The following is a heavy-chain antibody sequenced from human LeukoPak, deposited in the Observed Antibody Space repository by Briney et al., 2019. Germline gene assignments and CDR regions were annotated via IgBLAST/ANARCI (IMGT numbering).Heavy chain of an antibody. CDR1: GGSISSGGYY. Sequence: SETLSLTCTVSGGSISSGGYYWSWIRQHPGKGLEWIGYIYYSGSTYYNPSLKSRVTISVDTSKNQFSLKLSSVTAADTAVYYCARAPAATSGLDYWGQGTLVTVSS. D-gene: IGHD2-15*01. CDR3: ARAPAATSGLDY. CDR2: IYYSGST. J-gene: IGHJ4*02. V-gene: IGHV4-31*03.